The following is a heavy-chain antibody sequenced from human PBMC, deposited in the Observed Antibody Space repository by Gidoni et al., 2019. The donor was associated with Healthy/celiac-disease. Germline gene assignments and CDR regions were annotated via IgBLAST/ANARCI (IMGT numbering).Heavy chain of an antibody. V-gene: IGHV3-13*01. CDR1: GFTFSSYD. J-gene: IGHJ4*02. CDR2: IGTAGDT. Sequence: EVQLVESGGGLVQPGGSLRLSCAASGFTFSSYDMHWVRQATGKGLEWVSAIGTAGDTYYPGSVKGRFTISRENAKNSLYLQMNSLRAGDTAVYYCARWDAVTGFDYWGQGTLVTVSS. CDR3: ARWDAVTGFDY. D-gene: IGHD6-19*01.